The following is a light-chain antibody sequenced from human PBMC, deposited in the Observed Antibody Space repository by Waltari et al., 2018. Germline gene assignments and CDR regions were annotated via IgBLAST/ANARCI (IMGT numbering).Light chain of an antibody. CDR2: DAS. CDR1: EAINKW. Sequence: DTQLSQFPSTLAASVGDRVTITCRAREAINKWLAWYQTKPGKDPKVLIYDASTWQRGVPVGFSGSGSGTEFALTIDSLQPDDFATYYCQQYNRFSPFGQGTNVEVK. J-gene: IGKJ1*01. V-gene: IGKV1-5*01. CDR3: QQYNRFSP.